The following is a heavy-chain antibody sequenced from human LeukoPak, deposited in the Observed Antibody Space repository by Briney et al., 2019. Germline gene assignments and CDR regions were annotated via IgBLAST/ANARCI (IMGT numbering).Heavy chain of an antibody. CDR2: INHSGST. D-gene: IGHD3-22*01. Sequence: PSEALFLAFAGHGGSFSGHYGRWTRQPPGKGLEWIGEINHSGSTNYNPSLKSRVTISVDTSKNQFSLKLSSVTAADTAVYYCARRRITMIVVVTPFDYWGQGTLVTVSS. CDR3: ARRRITMIVVVTPFDY. J-gene: IGHJ4*02. V-gene: IGHV4-34*01. CDR1: GGSFSGHY.